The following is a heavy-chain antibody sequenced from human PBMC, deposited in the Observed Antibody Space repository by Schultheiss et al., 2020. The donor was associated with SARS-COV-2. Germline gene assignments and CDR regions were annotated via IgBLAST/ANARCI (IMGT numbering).Heavy chain of an antibody. Sequence: SQTLSLTCTVSGGSINEKYCGWIRQPPGQGLEWIGSIYYTGAKYYNPSLKSRVTISVDTSKNQFSLKLSSVTAADTAVYYCARDSPFIVGPFDYWGQGTLVTVSS. V-gene: IGHV4-39*07. J-gene: IGHJ4*02. CDR1: GGSINEKY. CDR3: ARDSPFIVGPFDY. D-gene: IGHD1-26*01. CDR2: IYYTGAK.